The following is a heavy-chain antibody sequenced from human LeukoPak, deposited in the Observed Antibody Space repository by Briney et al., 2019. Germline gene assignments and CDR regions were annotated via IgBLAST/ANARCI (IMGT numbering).Heavy chain of an antibody. J-gene: IGHJ6*02. CDR1: GFTFSSYA. D-gene: IGHD6-6*01. Sequence: PGGSLRLSCAASGFTFSSYAKHWVRQAPGKGLEWVAVISYDGSNKYYADSVKGRFTISRDNSKNTLYLQMNSLRAEDTAVYYCARAGSSFNYYYYYGMDVWGQGTTVTVSS. CDR2: ISYDGSNK. CDR3: ARAGSSFNYYYYYGMDV. V-gene: IGHV3-30-3*01.